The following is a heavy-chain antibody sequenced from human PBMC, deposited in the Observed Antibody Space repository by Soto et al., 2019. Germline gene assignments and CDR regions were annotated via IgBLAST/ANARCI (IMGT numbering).Heavy chain of an antibody. V-gene: IGHV3-23*01. Sequence: EVQLLESGGGLVQPGGSLRLSCAASGFTFSSYAMSWVRQAPGKGLEWVSAISGSGGSTYYADSVKGRFTISRDNSKNTLYLPMNSLRAEDTAVYYCAKTYYYDSSGYYFLIGNPDYFQHWGQGTPGHRLL. D-gene: IGHD3-22*01. CDR1: GFTFSSYA. J-gene: IGHJ1*01. CDR3: AKTYYYDSSGYYFLIGNPDYFQH. CDR2: ISGSGGST.